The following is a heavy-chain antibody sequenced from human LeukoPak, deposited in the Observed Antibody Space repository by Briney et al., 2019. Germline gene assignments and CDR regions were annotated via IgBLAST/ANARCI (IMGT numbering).Heavy chain of an antibody. CDR3: AREHIVVGTALSRFDY. J-gene: IGHJ4*02. V-gene: IGHV6-1*01. Sequence: SQTLSLTCAISGDSVSSNSAAWNWIRQSPSRGLEWLGRTYYRSKWYNDYAVSVKSRITINPDTSKNQFSLQLNSVTPEDTAVYYCAREHIVVGTALSRFDYWGQGTLVTVSS. CDR1: GDSVSSNSAA. D-gene: IGHD2-21*02. CDR2: TYYRSKWYN.